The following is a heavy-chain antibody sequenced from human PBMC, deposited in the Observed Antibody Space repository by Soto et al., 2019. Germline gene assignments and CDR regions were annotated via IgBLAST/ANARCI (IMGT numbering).Heavy chain of an antibody. CDR3: ARGSYYSGWV. Sequence: PSQTLSLTCAISGDSVSSTSAAWSWIRQSPSRGLEWLGRTYYRSKWYSDYAVSVISRITINPDTSKNQFSLQLNSVTPEDTAVYYCARGSYYSGWVWGQGTLVTVSS. CDR1: GDSVSSTSAA. D-gene: IGHD6-19*01. CDR2: TYYRSKWYS. V-gene: IGHV6-1*01. J-gene: IGHJ4*02.